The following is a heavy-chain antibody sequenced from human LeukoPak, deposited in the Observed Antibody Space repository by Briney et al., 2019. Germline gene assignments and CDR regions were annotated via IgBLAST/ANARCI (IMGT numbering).Heavy chain of an antibody. Sequence: GGSLRLSCAASGFSFSSYWMSWVRQAPGKGLEGVANIKQDESEKYYVDSVKGRFTMSRDNAKNSLYLQMNSLRAEDTAVYYCARDFSDQLITGERWLQFSGHAFDIWGQGTMVTVSS. CDR1: GFSFSSYW. CDR2: IKQDESEK. V-gene: IGHV3-7*01. CDR3: ARDFSDQLITGERWLQFSGHAFDI. D-gene: IGHD5-24*01. J-gene: IGHJ3*02.